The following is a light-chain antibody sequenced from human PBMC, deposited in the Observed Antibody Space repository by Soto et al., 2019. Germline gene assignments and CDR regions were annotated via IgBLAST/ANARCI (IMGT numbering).Light chain of an antibody. V-gene: IGKV3-20*01. CDR3: QQYGSPPLT. J-gene: IGKJ4*01. CDR1: QSVTSSY. CDR2: GAS. Sequence: EIVLTQSPGTLSLSPGERATLSCRASQSVTSSYLAWYQHKPGQAPRLLIYGASSRATGIPDRFSGSGSGTDFTLTISRLEPEDLAVYHCQQYGSPPLTFGGGTKVGIK.